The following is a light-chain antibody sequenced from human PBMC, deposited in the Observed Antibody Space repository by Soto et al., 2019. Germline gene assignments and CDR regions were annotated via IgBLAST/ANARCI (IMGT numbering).Light chain of an antibody. CDR3: QQYDNSPRT. CDR2: GAS. CDR1: QSVNSNY. V-gene: IGKV3-20*01. J-gene: IGKJ1*01. Sequence: EIVLTQSPGTLSLSPGERATLSCRASQSVNSNYLAWYQQKPGQGPRLLMYGASSRATGIPDRFSDSGSGTDFTLTISRLEPEDFAVYYWQQYDNSPRTFGQGTKVEIK.